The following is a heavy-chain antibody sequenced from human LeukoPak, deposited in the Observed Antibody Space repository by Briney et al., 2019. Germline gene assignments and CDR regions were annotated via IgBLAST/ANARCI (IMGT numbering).Heavy chain of an antibody. CDR2: ISSSSSTI. CDR1: GFTFSSYS. D-gene: IGHD3-3*01. Sequence: GSLRLSCAASGFTFSSYSMNWVRQAPGKGLEWVSYISSSSSTIYYADSVKGRFTISRDNAKNSLYLQMNSLRAEDTAVYYCASTIRFLEWLSYFDYWGQGTLVTVSS. J-gene: IGHJ4*02. CDR3: ASTIRFLEWLSYFDY. V-gene: IGHV3-48*01.